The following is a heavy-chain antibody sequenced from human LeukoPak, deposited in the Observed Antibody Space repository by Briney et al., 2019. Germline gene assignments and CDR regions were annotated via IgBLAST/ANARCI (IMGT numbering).Heavy chain of an antibody. V-gene: IGHV3-23*01. D-gene: IGHD3-10*01. CDR2: ISGSGGST. Sequence: PGGSLRLSCAASGFTFSDYYMSWVRQAPGKGLEWVSAISGSGGSTYYADSVKGRFTISRDNSKNTLYLHMHSLRADDTALYYCAKDLHGAFDYWGQGILVTVSS. CDR1: GFTFSDYY. J-gene: IGHJ4*02. CDR3: AKDLHGAFDY.